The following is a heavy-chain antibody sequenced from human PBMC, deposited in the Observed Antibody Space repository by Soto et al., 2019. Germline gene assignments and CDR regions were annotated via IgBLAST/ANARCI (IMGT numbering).Heavy chain of an antibody. V-gene: IGHV3-30*18. CDR2: ISRDESSK. Sequence: AGSLRLACAASGLPFSTYGMHWVRQASGKGLEWVSVISRDESSKQYADSVKGRFTISRDNSKNTLYLQMNSLRAEDTAVYYCAKDFYAMPQWFDPWGQGTLVTVSS. J-gene: IGHJ5*02. CDR1: GLPFSTYG. CDR3: AKDFYAMPQWFDP. D-gene: IGHD2-2*01.